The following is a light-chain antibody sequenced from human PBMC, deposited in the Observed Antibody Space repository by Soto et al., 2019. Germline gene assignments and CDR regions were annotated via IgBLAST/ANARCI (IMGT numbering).Light chain of an antibody. Sequence: IALTQSPGTLSLSPGERATLSCRASQRVSSNYVAWYQHKPGQAPRLLIHGASIRATGIPDRFSGSGSGTDFTLTISRLEPEDGAVYYCHQYGTLPYAFGQGTKLQIK. V-gene: IGKV3-20*01. CDR3: HQYGTLPYA. J-gene: IGKJ2*01. CDR1: QRVSSNY. CDR2: GAS.